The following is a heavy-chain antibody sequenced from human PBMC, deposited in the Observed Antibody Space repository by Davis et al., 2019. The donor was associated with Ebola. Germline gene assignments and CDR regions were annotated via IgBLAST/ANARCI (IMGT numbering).Heavy chain of an antibody. J-gene: IGHJ4*02. CDR3: AIGGRAGGFDY. CDR1: GYTFTFYH. V-gene: IGHV1-46*01. CDR2: IDPNGGAT. Sequence: ASVKVSCKASGYTFTFYHMHWVRQAPGQGLEWMGRIDPNGGATTYARRLQGRVTMTSDTSTSTVFMDLSSLRSEDTAVYYCAIGGRAGGFDYWGQETLVTVSS.